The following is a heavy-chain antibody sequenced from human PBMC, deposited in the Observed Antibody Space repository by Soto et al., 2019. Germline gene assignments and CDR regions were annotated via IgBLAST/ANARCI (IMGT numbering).Heavy chain of an antibody. CDR2: IYPGSSEI. CDR1: GYNFARSS. Sequence: EVQLVQSGAEVKKPGESLKISCKASGYNFARSSIGWVRQMPGRGLEWVAIIYPGSSEITYSPSFQGRVTISADMSISTAYLQWSSLEASDTAIYYCAPYYNYWKIWGQGTLVTVSS. D-gene: IGHD1-1*01. J-gene: IGHJ4*02. CDR3: APYYNYWKI. V-gene: IGHV5-51*01.